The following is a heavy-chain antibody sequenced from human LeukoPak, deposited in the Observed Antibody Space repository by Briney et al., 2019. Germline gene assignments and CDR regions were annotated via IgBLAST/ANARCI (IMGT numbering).Heavy chain of an antibody. Sequence: GGSLRLSCAASGFTFSSYTMNWVRQAPGKGLEWVSIISSGSSYIHYADSVKGRFTISRDNAKNSLYLQMNSLRAEDTAVYYCARGRFLEWFYYMDVWGKGTTVTVSS. V-gene: IGHV3-21*01. CDR3: ARGRFLEWFYYMDV. CDR1: GFTFSSYT. D-gene: IGHD3-3*01. J-gene: IGHJ6*03. CDR2: ISSGSSYI.